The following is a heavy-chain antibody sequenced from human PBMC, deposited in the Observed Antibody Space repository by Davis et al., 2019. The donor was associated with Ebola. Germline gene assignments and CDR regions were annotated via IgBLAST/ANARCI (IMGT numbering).Heavy chain of an antibody. V-gene: IGHV4-4*02. CDR3: ARGPLGYCSGGSCDY. J-gene: IGHJ4*02. CDR1: GGSISSSYW. D-gene: IGHD2-15*01. Sequence: MPSETLSLTCAVSGGSISSSYWWSWVRQPPGKGLEWIGEIYHSGSTNYNPSLKSRVTISVDTSKNQFSLKLSSVTAADTAVYYCARGPLGYCSGGSCDYWGQGTLVTVSS. CDR2: IYHSGST.